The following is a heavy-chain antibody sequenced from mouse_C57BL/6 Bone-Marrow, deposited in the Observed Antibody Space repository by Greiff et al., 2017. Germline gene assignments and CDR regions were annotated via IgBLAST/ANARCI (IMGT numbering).Heavy chain of an antibody. CDR1: GYSFTSDY. D-gene: IGHD2-2*01. J-gene: IGHJ4*01. Sequence: DVQLQESGPGLAKPSQTLSLTCSVTGYSFTSDYWNWIRKFPGNKLEYMGYISYSGSTYYYPSLKSRIFITRDTSKNQYYLQLNSVTTEDTATYDCARYGLRRGDYYAMDYWGQGTSVTVSS. V-gene: IGHV3-8*01. CDR3: ARYGLRRGDYYAMDY. CDR2: ISYSGST.